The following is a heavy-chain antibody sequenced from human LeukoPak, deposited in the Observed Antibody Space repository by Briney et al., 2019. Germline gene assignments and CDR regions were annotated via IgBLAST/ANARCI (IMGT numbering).Heavy chain of an antibody. D-gene: IGHD4-17*01. Sequence: GASVKVCCKASGYTFTSYYMHWVRQAPGQGLEWMGIINPSGGSTSYAQKFQGRVTMTRDTSTSTVYMELSSLRSEDTAVYYCASATVTSYFDYWGQGTLVTVSS. CDR2: INPSGGST. CDR3: ASATVTSYFDY. J-gene: IGHJ4*02. CDR1: GYTFTSYY. V-gene: IGHV1-46*01.